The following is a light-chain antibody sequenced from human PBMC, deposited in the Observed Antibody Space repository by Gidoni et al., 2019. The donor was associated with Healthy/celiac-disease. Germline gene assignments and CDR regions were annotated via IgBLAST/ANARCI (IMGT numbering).Light chain of an antibody. CDR2: EVS. CDR1: SSDVGGYNY. J-gene: IGLJ2*01. Sequence: QSALTQPPSASGSPGQSFTISCTGTSSDVGGYNYVSWYQHHPGKAPKLMIYEVSKRPSGVPDRFSGSKSGNTASLTVSGLQAEDEADYYCSSYAGSNNFVVFGGGTKLTVL. V-gene: IGLV2-8*01. CDR3: SSYAGSNNFVV.